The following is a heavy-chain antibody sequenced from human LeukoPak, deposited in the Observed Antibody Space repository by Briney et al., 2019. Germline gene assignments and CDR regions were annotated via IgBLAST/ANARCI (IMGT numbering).Heavy chain of an antibody. D-gene: IGHD1-1*01. CDR2: IYYSGGT. V-gene: IGHV4-31*03. CDR3: TTVKRVPAYYFFYGMDV. CDR1: GGSIRSGTYY. J-gene: IGHJ6*02. Sequence: SQTLSLTCTVSGGSIRSGTYYWSWIRQHPGKGLEWIGYIYYSGGTYYNPSLKSRTLISVDTYKNQYFLMLSSVTAANTAVYYCTTVKRVPAYYFFYGMDVWGQGTTDTVSS.